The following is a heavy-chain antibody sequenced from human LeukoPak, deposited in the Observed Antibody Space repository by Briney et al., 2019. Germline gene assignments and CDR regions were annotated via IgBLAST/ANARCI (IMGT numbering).Heavy chain of an antibody. CDR1: GFTFSDYY. D-gene: IGHD3-10*01. CDR3: AREVVRGVAPDY. CDR2: ISSSGSTI. V-gene: IGHV3-11*01. J-gene: IGHJ4*02. Sequence: PGGSLRLSCAASGFTFSDYYMSWIPQAPGKGLEWVSYISSSGSTIYYADSVKGRFTISRDNAKNSLYLQMNSLRAEDTAVYYCAREVVRGVAPDYWGQGTLVTVSS.